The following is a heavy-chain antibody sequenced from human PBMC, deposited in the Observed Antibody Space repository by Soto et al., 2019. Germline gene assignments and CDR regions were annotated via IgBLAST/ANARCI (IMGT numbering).Heavy chain of an antibody. Sequence: PSETLSLTCAVYGGSFSGYYWSWIRQPPGKGLEWIGEINHSGSTNYNPSLKSRVTIPVDTSKNQFSLKLSSVTAADTAVYYCARFKSYYYYGMDVWGQGTTVTVSS. CDR2: INHSGST. J-gene: IGHJ6*02. CDR1: GGSFSGYY. V-gene: IGHV4-34*01. CDR3: ARFKSYYYYGMDV.